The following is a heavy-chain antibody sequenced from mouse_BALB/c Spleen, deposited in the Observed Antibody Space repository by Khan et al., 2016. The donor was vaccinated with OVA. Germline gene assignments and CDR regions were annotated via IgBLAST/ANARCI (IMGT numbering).Heavy chain of an antibody. J-gene: IGHJ3*01. V-gene: IGHV1-7*01. CDR3: ANHGSSSAWLTY. D-gene: IGHD1-1*01. CDR1: GYTFTSYW. CDR2: INPSTGYT. Sequence: QVQLKQSGAELAKPGASVKISCKASGYTFTSYWMHWVKQRPGQGLEWIGYINPSTGYTEYNQKFKDKATLTADKSSSTAYMQLSSLTSEDSAVYYCANHGSSSAWLTYWGQGTLVTVSA.